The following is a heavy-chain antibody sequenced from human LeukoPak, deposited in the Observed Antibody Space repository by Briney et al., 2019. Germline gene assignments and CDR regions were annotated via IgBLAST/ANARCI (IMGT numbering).Heavy chain of an antibody. V-gene: IGHV3-64D*09. D-gene: IGHD2-15*01. CDR1: GFIFSSFA. CDR2: ISYGGNG. CDR3: ARGHCSGGNCYSVY. J-gene: IGHJ4*02. Sequence: PGGSLRLSCSASGFIFSSFAMHWIRQAPGKGLECVSGISYGGNGYYADLVKGRFTISRDNSKNTLYLQMSSLRVEDTAVYYCARGHCSGGNCYSVYWGQGTLVTVSS.